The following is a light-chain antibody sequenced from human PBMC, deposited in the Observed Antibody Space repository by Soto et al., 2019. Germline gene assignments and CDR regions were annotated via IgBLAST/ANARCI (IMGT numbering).Light chain of an antibody. CDR1: QSISRY. CDR3: QLSYSVSFT. V-gene: IGKV1-39*01. CDR2: AAS. Sequence: DIQMTQSPSSLSASVGDRVTITCRASQSISRYLNWYQQKPGKAPKLLNYAASSLQSGVPSRFSGSRSGTDCTLIISSLQHTHFATLYYQLSYSVSFTFGPGTNADIK. J-gene: IGKJ3*01.